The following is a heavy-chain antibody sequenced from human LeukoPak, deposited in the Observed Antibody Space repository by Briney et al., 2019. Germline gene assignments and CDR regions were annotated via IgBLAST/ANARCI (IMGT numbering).Heavy chain of an antibody. V-gene: IGHV3-21*01. Sequence: PGGSLRLSCGGSGFTFSSYTMNRVRQAPGKGLEWVASIGSSATYIYYADSVRGRFTISRDDAKKSVFLHMNSLRAEDTAVYFCATWDDYGDFVAFEYWGQGTLVTVSS. CDR3: ATWDDYGDFVAFEY. CDR2: IGSSATYI. CDR1: GFTFSSYT. J-gene: IGHJ4*02. D-gene: IGHD4-17*01.